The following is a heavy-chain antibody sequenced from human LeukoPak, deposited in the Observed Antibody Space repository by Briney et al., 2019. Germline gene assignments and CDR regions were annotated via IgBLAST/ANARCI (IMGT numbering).Heavy chain of an antibody. CDR3: AKVMWTYDFWSGHHIHYYYYYMDV. J-gene: IGHJ6*03. CDR1: GFAFSNYW. D-gene: IGHD3-3*01. CDR2: IKQDGSEK. Sequence: PGGSLRLSCAASGFAFSNYWMSWVRQAPGKGLEWVANIKQDGSEKYYVDSVKGRFTISRDNSKNTLYLQMNSLRAEDTAVYYCAKVMWTYDFWSGHHIHYYYYYMDVWGKGTTVTVSS. V-gene: IGHV3-7*01.